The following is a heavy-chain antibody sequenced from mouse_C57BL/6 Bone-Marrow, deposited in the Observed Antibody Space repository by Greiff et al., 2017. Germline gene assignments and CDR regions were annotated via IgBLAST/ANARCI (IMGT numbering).Heavy chain of an antibody. CDR1: GFNIKDDY. Sequence: VQLQQSGAELVRPGASVKLSCTASGFNIKDDYMHWVKPRPEQGLEWIGWIDPENGDTVYASKFQGKATITADTSSNTAYLQLSSLTSEDTAVYYCTTSYYEDYFDYWGQGTTLTVSS. V-gene: IGHV14-4*01. CDR3: TTSYYEDYFDY. J-gene: IGHJ2*01. D-gene: IGHD1-1*01. CDR2: IDPENGDT.